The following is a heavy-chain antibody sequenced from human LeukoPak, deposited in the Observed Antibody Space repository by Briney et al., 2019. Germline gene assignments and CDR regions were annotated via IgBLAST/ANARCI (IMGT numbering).Heavy chain of an antibody. CDR2: ISYVGDNQ. CDR1: GFTFSSHD. V-gene: IGHV3-30*04. Sequence: PGGSLRLSCEVSGFTFSSHDVHWVRQAPGKGLEWVAVISYVGDNQYYADSAKGRFTISRDNSKNTLYLQMNSLRPEDTAIYYCVRDHDSSSYPGNYYFDYWSQGTLVTVSS. D-gene: IGHD3-22*01. J-gene: IGHJ4*02. CDR3: VRDHDSSSYPGNYYFDY.